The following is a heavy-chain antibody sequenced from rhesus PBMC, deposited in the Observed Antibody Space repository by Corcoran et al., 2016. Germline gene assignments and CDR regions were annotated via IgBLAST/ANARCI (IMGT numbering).Heavy chain of an antibody. D-gene: IGHD7-45*01. CDR3: TRRPTWGFEFDF. CDR2: IYWDYDK. V-gene: IGHV2-174*01. J-gene: IGHJ4*01. CDR1: GFSLTTSGMG. Sequence: QVTLKESGPALVKPTQTLTLTCTFPGFSLTTSGMGVGWVRQPPGKALEWLAFIYWDYDKPYSKSPKTRGTISKDTPKNQVVLTMTNMDPVDTAAYYCTRRPTWGFEFDFWGQGVLVTVSS.